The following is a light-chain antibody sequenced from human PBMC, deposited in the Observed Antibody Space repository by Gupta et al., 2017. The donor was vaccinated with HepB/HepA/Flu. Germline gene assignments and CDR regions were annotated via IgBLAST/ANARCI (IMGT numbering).Light chain of an antibody. CDR2: LNSDGSH. V-gene: IGLV4-69*01. Sequence: QLVLTQSPSASASLGASVKLTCTLSSGHSSYAIAWHQQQPEKGPRYLMKLNSDGSHSKGDGIPDRFSGSSSGAERYLXIXSLQSEXEADYYCKTWDTGIWVFGGGTKLTVL. CDR1: SGHSSYA. CDR3: KTWDTGIWV. J-gene: IGLJ3*02.